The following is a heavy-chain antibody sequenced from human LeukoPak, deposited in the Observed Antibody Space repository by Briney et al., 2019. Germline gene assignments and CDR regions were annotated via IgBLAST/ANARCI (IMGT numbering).Heavy chain of an antibody. D-gene: IGHD2-2*01. CDR1: GYTFTDYY. J-gene: IGHJ3*02. CDR3: ARGRKTGGGYCSSSSCYAFDI. V-gene: IGHV1-2*04. Sequence: GASVKVSCKASGYTFTDYYMHWVQQAPGQGLEWMGWINPNSGGTNYAQKFQGWVTMTRDTSISTAYMELSRLRSDDTAVYYCARGRKTGGGYCSSSSCYAFDIWGQGTMVTVSS. CDR2: INPNSGGT.